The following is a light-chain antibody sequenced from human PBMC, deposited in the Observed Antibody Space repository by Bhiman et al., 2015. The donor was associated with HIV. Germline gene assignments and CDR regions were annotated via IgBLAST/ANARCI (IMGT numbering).Light chain of an antibody. CDR1: RSNIGAGYE. V-gene: IGLV1-50*01. Sequence: QSVLTQPPSVSGAPGQRVTISCTGNRSNIGAGYEVHWYQQLPGTAPKLIIFGDTNRPAGVSHRFFGSNSGTSASLAISGLRSEDEADYYCAAWDDSLGVVFGGGTKLTVL. J-gene: IGLJ2*01. CDR3: AAWDDSLGVV. CDR2: GDT.